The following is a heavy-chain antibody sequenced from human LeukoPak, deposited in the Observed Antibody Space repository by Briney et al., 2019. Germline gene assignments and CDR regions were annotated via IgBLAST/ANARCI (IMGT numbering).Heavy chain of an antibody. J-gene: IGHJ4*02. Sequence: GGSLRLSCAASGFTVSSSYMSWVRQAPGKGLEWVSIISSAGTTYYADSVKGRFTISRDNSKNTVYLQVSSLRDEDTAVYYCARDTGGAAAGTWGQGTLVTVSS. CDR3: ARDTGGAAAGT. V-gene: IGHV3-66*01. CDR1: GFTVSSSY. D-gene: IGHD6-13*01. CDR2: ISSAGTT.